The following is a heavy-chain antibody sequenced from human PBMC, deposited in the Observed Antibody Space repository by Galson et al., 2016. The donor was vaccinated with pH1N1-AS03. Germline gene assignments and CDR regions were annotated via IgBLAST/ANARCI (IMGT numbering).Heavy chain of an antibody. D-gene: IGHD1-1*01. CDR3: AKVGGVFDWNDYNYMDV. J-gene: IGHJ6*03. CDR1: GFNFGKYT. V-gene: IGHV3-21*01. CDR2: ISSNSAST. Sequence: SLRLSCAASGFNFGKYTMTWVRQAPGKGLEWISSISSNSASTYYADSLKGRFTVSRDNAKNSLYLQMDSLSAEDTAVYYCAKVGGVFDWNDYNYMDVWGTGTTVTVAS.